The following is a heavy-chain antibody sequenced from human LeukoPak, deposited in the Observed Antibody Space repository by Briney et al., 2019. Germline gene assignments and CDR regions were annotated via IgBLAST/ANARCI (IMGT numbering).Heavy chain of an antibody. J-gene: IGHJ3*02. Sequence: SETLSLTCTVSGGSISSYYWSWIRQPPGKGLEWIGNIYTSGNTNYNPSLKSRVAISVDTSKNQFSLKLNSVTAADTAVYYCARPYSSGWAGAFDIWGQGIMVTVSS. D-gene: IGHD6-19*01. CDR2: IYTSGNT. V-gene: IGHV4-4*09. CDR1: GGSISSYY. CDR3: ARPYSSGWAGAFDI.